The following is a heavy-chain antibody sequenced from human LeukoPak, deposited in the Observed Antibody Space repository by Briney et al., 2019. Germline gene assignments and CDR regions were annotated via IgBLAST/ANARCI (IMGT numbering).Heavy chain of an antibody. CDR1: GFTFSSYS. Sequence: GGSLRLSCAASGFTFSSYSMNWVRQAPGKGLEWVSSISSSSSYIYYADSVKGRFTISRDNAKNSLYLQMNSLRAEDTAVYYCARGYYDFWSGYYGEYFDYWGQGTLVTVSS. D-gene: IGHD3-3*01. V-gene: IGHV3-21*04. CDR2: ISSSSSYI. J-gene: IGHJ4*02. CDR3: ARGYYDFWSGYYGEYFDY.